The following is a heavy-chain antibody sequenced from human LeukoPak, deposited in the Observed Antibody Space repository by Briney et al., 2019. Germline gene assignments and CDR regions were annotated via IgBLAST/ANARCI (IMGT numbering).Heavy chain of an antibody. D-gene: IGHD6-6*01. V-gene: IGHV3-21*01. CDR2: ISSSSSYI. CDR1: GFTFSSYS. Sequence: AGGSLRLSCAASGFTFSSYSMNWVRQAPGKGLEWVSSISSSSSYIYYAESVKGRFTISRDNSKNTLYLQMNSLRAEDTAVYYCAKDSPRGTARPRGGADYWGQGTLVTVSS. J-gene: IGHJ4*02. CDR3: AKDSPRGTARPRGGADY.